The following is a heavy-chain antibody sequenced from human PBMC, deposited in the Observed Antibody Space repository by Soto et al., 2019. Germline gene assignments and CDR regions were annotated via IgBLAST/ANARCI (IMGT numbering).Heavy chain of an antibody. Sequence: PGGSLRLSCAASGFTFSDYYMSWIRQAPGKGLEWVSYISSSGSSIYYADSVRGRFTISRDSARNSLYLHMNSLRAEDTAVYYCARVRNYYDSPYFDYWGQGALVTVSS. CDR1: GFTFSDYY. D-gene: IGHD3-22*01. V-gene: IGHV3-11*01. J-gene: IGHJ4*02. CDR3: ARVRNYYDSPYFDY. CDR2: ISSSGSSI.